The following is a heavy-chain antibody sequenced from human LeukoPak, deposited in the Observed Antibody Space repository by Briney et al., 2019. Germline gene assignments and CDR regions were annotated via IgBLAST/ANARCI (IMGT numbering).Heavy chain of an antibody. CDR1: GGSISSDNW. Sequence: SETLSLTCDVSGGSISSDNWWNWVPQSPGKGLEWIGEVSQTGDTNYNSSLKARVAVSVDKSNNQFSLRLTSVTAADTAVYYCARDHIATRSGYWGQGTLVTVSS. CDR3: ARDHIATRSGY. J-gene: IGHJ4*02. CDR2: VSQTGDT. V-gene: IGHV4-4*02. D-gene: IGHD2-15*01.